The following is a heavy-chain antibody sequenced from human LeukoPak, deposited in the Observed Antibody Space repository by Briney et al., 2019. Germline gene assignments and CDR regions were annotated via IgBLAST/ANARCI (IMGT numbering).Heavy chain of an antibody. Sequence: GGSLRLSCAASGFSFSNHGMHWVRQAPGKRLEWVAVIRDDGNNKRYANSVNGRFTISRDNSENTLYLQMNGLTAEDTAMYYCARDSYQDYYGRFDPWGQGTLVIVSS. CDR3: ARDSYQDYYGRFDP. D-gene: IGHD3-10*01. J-gene: IGHJ5*02. V-gene: IGHV3-33*01. CDR2: IRDDGNNK. CDR1: GFSFSNHG.